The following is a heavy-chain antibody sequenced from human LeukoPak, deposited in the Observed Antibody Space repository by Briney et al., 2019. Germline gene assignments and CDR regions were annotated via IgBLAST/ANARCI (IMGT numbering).Heavy chain of an antibody. CDR3: ARDLDNWNYFIDDFDI. CDR1: GGSISYYY. Sequence: PSETLSLTCTVSGGSISYYYWNWIRQPAGKGLEWIGSIYYSGSTYYNPSLKSRVTISVDTSKNQFSLKLSSVTAADTAVYYCARDLDNWNYFIDDFDIWGQGTMVTVSS. CDR2: IYYSGST. V-gene: IGHV4-4*07. J-gene: IGHJ3*02. D-gene: IGHD1-7*01.